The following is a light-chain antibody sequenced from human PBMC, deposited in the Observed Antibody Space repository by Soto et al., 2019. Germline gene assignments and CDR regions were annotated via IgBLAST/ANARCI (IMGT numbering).Light chain of an antibody. CDR2: DAS. Sequence: EIVLAQSPATLSLSPGERATLSCRASQSVSGSLAWYQQRPGQAPRLLIYDASNRATGIPARFSGSGSGTDFTLTISTLEPEDFAVYYCQQRGNWPLTFGGGTKVEIK. V-gene: IGKV3-11*01. J-gene: IGKJ4*01. CDR1: QSVSGS. CDR3: QQRGNWPLT.